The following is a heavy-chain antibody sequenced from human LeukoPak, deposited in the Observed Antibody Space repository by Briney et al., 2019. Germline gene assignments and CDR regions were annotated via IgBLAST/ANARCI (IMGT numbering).Heavy chain of an antibody. CDR2: ISGSGDNT. V-gene: IGHV3-23*01. CDR3: AKDHEYELLWGYFDY. Sequence: GGSLRLSCAASGFTFSSYAMSWVRQAPGKGLEWVSVISGSGDNTYYADSVKGRFTISRDNSKNTLYLQMNSLRAEDTAVYYCAKDHEYELLWGYFDYWGQGSLVTVSS. J-gene: IGHJ4*02. D-gene: IGHD2-2*01. CDR1: GFTFSSYA.